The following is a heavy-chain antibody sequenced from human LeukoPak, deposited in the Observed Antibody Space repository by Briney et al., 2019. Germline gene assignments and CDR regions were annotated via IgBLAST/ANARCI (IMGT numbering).Heavy chain of an antibody. J-gene: IGHJ4*02. Sequence: GGSLRLSCAASGITFRSYGMHWVRQAPGKGLEWVSVIYSGGSAYYADSVKGRFTISRDNSKNTLYLQMNSLRAEDTAVYYCARRGSSSWGFDYWGQGTLVTVSS. CDR3: ARRGSSSWGFDY. CDR1: GITFRSYG. CDR2: IYSGGSA. D-gene: IGHD6-13*01. V-gene: IGHV3-66*01.